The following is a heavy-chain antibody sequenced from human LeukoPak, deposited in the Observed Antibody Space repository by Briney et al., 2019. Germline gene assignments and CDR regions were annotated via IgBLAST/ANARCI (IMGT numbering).Heavy chain of an antibody. CDR1: GFTFSSYA. V-gene: IGHV3-23*01. CDR2: ISGSGGST. J-gene: IGHJ4*02. Sequence: SGGSLRLSCAASGFTFSSYAMSWVRQAPGKGLEWVSAISGSGGSTYYADSVKGRFTISRDNSKNTLYLQMNSLRPDTADTAMYHCAKARLRGGRYFDYWGQGTLVTVSS. D-gene: IGHD3-16*01. CDR3: AKARLRGGRYFDY.